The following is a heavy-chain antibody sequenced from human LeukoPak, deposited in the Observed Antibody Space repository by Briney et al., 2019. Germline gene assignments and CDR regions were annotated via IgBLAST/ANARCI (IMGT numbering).Heavy chain of an antibody. CDR1: GFTFSSYS. Sequence: PGGSLRLSCAASGFTFSSYSMNWVRQAPGKGLEWVGRIKSKTDGGTTDYAAPVKGRFTISRDDSKNTLYLQMNSLETEDTAVYYCTTVPYSSSWSYYFDYWGQGTLVTVSS. V-gene: IGHV3-15*01. CDR2: IKSKTDGGTT. J-gene: IGHJ4*02. D-gene: IGHD6-13*01. CDR3: TTVPYSSSWSYYFDY.